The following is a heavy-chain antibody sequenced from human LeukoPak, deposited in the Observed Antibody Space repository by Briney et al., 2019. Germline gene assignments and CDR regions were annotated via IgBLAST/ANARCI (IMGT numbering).Heavy chain of an antibody. CDR2: IYYSGST. V-gene: IGHV4-59*01. CDR3: ATSYCSSTSCPSKDPYYMDV. CDR1: GGSISSYY. J-gene: IGHJ6*03. Sequence: SETLSLTCTVSGGSISSYYWSWIRQPPGKGLEWIGYIYYSGSTNYNPSLKSRVTISVDTSKNQFSLKLSSVTAADTAVYYCATSYCSSTSCPSKDPYYMDVWGKGTTVTVSS. D-gene: IGHD2-2*01.